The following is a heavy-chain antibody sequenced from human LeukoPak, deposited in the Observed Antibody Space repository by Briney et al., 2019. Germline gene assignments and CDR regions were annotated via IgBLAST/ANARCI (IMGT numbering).Heavy chain of an antibody. V-gene: IGHV4-34*01. Sequence: SPSETLSLTCAVYGGSFSGYYWSWIRQPPGKGLEWIGEINHSGSTNYNPSLKSRVTISVDTPKNQFSLKLSSVTAADTAVYYCARRSETHDAFDIWGQGQWSPSLQ. J-gene: IGHJ3*02. CDR3: ARRSETHDAFDI. CDR2: INHSGST. CDR1: GGSFSGYY.